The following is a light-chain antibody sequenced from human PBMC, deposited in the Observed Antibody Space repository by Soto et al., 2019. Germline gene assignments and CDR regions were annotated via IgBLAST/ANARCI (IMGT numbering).Light chain of an antibody. CDR1: QSISNW. Sequence: DIQMTQSPSTLSASVGDRVTITCRASQSISNWLAWYQQKPGKAPKLLIYKASSLESGVPSRFSGRGSGTEFTLTISSLQPDDFATYYCQQYYTSSGYIFGQGTNLEI. CDR2: KAS. CDR3: QQYYTSSGYI. J-gene: IGKJ2*01. V-gene: IGKV1-5*03.